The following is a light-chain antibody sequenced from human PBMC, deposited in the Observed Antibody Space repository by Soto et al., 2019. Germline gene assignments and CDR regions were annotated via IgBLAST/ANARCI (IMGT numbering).Light chain of an antibody. CDR3: QQYNNWPRT. J-gene: IGKJ1*01. CDR2: GAS. V-gene: IGKV3-15*01. CDR1: QIVSSN. Sequence: EIVMTQSPATLSVSPEERATLSCRASQIVSSNLAWYQQKPGQAPRLLIYGASARATGIPARFSGSGSGTEFTLTISSLQSEDFAVYYCQQYNNWPRTFGQGTKV.